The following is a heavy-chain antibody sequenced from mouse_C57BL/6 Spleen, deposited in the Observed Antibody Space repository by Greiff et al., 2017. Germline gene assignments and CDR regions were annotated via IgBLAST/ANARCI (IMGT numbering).Heavy chain of an antibody. CDR1: GYTFTDYE. D-gene: IGHD4-1*01. J-gene: IGHJ3*01. V-gene: IGHV1-15*01. Sequence: VKLVESGAELVRPGASVTLSCKASGYTFTDYEMHWVKQTPVHGLEWIGAIDPETGGTAYNQKFKGKAILTADKSSSTAYMELRSLTSEDSAVYYCTRSSWAWFAYWGQGTLVTVSA. CDR3: TRSSWAWFAY. CDR2: IDPETGGT.